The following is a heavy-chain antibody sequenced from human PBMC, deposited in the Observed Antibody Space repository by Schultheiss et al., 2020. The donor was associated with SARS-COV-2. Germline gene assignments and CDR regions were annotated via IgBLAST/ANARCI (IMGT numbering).Heavy chain of an antibody. CDR1: GGSFSGYY. V-gene: IGHV4-34*01. D-gene: IGHD3-3*01. CDR3: ARDRYYDFWSGYYSDYYYGMDV. Sequence: SETLSLTCAVYGGSFSGYYWSWIRQPPGKGLEWIGEINHSGSTNYNPSLKSRVTISVDKSKNQFSLKLSSVTAADTAVYYCARDRYYDFWSGYYSDYYYGMDVWGQGTTVTVSS. CDR2: INHSGST. J-gene: IGHJ6*02.